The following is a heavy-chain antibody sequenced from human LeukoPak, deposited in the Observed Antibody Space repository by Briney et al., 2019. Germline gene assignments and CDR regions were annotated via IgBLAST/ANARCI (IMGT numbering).Heavy chain of an antibody. V-gene: IGHV4-30-2*01. D-gene: IGHD6-13*01. CDR2: IYHSGST. CDR1: GGSISSGGYS. Sequence: SQTLSLTCAVSGGSISSGGYSWRWIRQPPGKGLEWMGYIYHSGSTYYNPSLKSRVTISVDRSKNQFSLKLSSVTAADTAVYYCAREQQLGSYFDYWGQGTLVTVSS. J-gene: IGHJ4*02. CDR3: AREQQLGSYFDY.